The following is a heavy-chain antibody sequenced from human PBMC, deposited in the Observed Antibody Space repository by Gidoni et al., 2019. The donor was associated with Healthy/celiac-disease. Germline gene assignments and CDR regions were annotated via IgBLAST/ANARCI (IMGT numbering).Heavy chain of an antibody. CDR1: GFTFSSYA. J-gene: IGHJ4*02. Sequence: EVQLVESGGGLVQPGGSLRLSCSASGFTFSSYAMHWVRQAPGKGLEYVSAISSNGGSTYYADSVKGRFTISRDNSKNTLYLQMSSLRAEDTAVYYCVRVGDYTAFDYWGQGTLVTVSS. V-gene: IGHV3-64D*06. D-gene: IGHD4-17*01. CDR2: ISSNGGST. CDR3: VRVGDYTAFDY.